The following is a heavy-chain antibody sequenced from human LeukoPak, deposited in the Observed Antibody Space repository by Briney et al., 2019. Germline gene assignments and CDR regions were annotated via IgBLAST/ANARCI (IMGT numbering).Heavy chain of an antibody. D-gene: IGHD4-17*01. CDR2: ISYDGSNK. CDR1: GFTFSSYA. Sequence: GGSLRLPCAASGFTFSSYAMHWVHQAPGKGLEWVAVISYDGSNKYYADSVKGRFTISRDNSKNTLYLQMNSLRAEDTAVYYCARKSPLVNDYGDYGPFDYWGQGTLVTVSS. J-gene: IGHJ4*02. V-gene: IGHV3-30-3*01. CDR3: ARKSPLVNDYGDYGPFDY.